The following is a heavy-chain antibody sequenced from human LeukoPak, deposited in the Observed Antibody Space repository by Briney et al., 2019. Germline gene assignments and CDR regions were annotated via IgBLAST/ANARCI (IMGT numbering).Heavy chain of an antibody. V-gene: IGHV1-2*02. CDR3: ARGCQTQLWKLDF. CDR2: INPNSGGT. J-gene: IGHJ4*02. Sequence: ASVSVSCKTSGYTFTGYYIHWVRQAPGQGLEWMGWINPNSGGTNYAQKFQGRVTITRDTSISTAYMEMSSLGSADTAVYYCARGCQTQLWKLDFWGQGTLVTVSS. CDR1: GYTFTGYY. D-gene: IGHD3-10*01.